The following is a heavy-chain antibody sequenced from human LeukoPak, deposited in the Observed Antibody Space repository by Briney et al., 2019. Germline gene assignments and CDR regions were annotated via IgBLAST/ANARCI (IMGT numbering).Heavy chain of an antibody. CDR1: GGSMSSYY. D-gene: IGHD2-15*01. V-gene: IGHV4-59*08. CDR2: IFYSGST. CDR3: ARILDCSSSSCSYGMDV. Sequence: SETLSLTCAVSGGSMSSYYWSWIRQPPGKGLEWIGYIFYSGSTNYNPSLKSRVTISVDTSKNQFSLKLSSVTAADTAVYYCARILDCSSSSCSYGMDVWGQGTTVTVPS. J-gene: IGHJ6*02.